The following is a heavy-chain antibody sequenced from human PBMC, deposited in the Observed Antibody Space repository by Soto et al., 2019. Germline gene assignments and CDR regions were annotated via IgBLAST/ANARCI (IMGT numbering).Heavy chain of an antibody. CDR2: IRWDSGII. V-gene: IGHV3-9*01. Sequence: PGGSLRLSCTASGFTFDDYGMHWVRQAPGKGLEWVSAIRWDSGIIDYADSVKGRFTISRDNAKSSLYLQMNNLRPEDTALYYCTKAAVVGQKSWHNYFESWGQGTLVTVSS. D-gene: IGHD6-13*01. J-gene: IGHJ4*02. CDR3: TKAAVVGQKSWHNYFES. CDR1: GFTFDDYG.